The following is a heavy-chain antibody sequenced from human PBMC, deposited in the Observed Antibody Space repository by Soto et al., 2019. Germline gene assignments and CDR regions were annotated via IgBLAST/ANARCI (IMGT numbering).Heavy chain of an antibody. CDR1: GYTFTGYY. V-gene: IGHV1-2*04. J-gene: IGHJ4*02. Sequence: QVQLVQSGAEVKKPGASVKVSCKASGYTFTGYYMHWVRQAPGQGLEWMGWINPNSGGTNYAQKFQGWVTMTRETSISTACMELGRLRSDDTAVYYCARGGTVTMPGGVPEAGVFDYWGQGTLVAVSS. CDR3: ARGGTVTMPGGVPEAGVFDY. D-gene: IGHD4-17*01. CDR2: INPNSGGT.